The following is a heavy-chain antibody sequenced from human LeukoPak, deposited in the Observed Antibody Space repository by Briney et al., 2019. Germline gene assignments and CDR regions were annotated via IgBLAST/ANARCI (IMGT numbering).Heavy chain of an antibody. CDR3: AREGSGSNYRFDY. J-gene: IGHJ4*02. D-gene: IGHD1-26*01. V-gene: IGHV3-64*01. Sequence: PGGSLRLSCAASGFTFSTYAVHWVRQAPGKGLEYVSAISTNGGSTYYANSVKGRFIISRDNSKNTLYLQMGSLRPEDMAVYYCAREGSGSNYRFDYWGQGTLVTVSS. CDR2: ISTNGGST. CDR1: GFTFSTYA.